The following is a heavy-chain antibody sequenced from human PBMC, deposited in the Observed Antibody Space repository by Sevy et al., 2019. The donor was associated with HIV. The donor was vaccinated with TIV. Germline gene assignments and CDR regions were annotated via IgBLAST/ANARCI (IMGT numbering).Heavy chain of an antibody. CDR2: IRGSGGST. V-gene: IGHV3-23*01. CDR1: GFTFSSYA. J-gene: IGHJ4*02. Sequence: GGSLRLSCAASGFTFSSYAMSWVRQAPGKGLEWVSAIRGSGGSTYYADSVKGRFTISRDNSKNTLYLKMNSLRAEDTAVYYCAKAQSGSYVYWGQGTLVTVSS. D-gene: IGHD1-26*01. CDR3: AKAQSGSYVY.